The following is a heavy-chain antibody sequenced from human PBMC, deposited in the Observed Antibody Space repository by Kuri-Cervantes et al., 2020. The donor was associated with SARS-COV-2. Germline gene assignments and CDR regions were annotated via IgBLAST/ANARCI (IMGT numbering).Heavy chain of an antibody. CDR3: ARGFEDCSSTSCYPGGFDP. CDR1: GGSFSGYY. CDR2: INHSGST. J-gene: IGHJ5*02. V-gene: IGHV4-34*01. D-gene: IGHD2-2*01. Sequence: AGSLRLSCALDGGSFSGYYCSWIRQPPGKGLEWIGEINHSGSTNYNPSLKSRVTISVDTSKNQFSLKLSSVTAADTAVYYCARGFEDCSSTSCYPGGFDPWGQGTLVTVSS.